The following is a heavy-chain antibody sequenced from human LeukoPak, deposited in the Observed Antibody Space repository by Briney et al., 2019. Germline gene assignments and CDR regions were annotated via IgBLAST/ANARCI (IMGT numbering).Heavy chain of an antibody. D-gene: IGHD5-18*01. CDR3: AREGYSYGCFDY. J-gene: IGHJ4*02. CDR1: GGTFSSYA. CDR2: IIPIFGTA. Sequence: SVKVSCKASGGTFSSYAISWVRQAPGQGLEWMGGIIPIFGTANYAQKFQGRVTITADGSTSTAYMELSSLRSEDTAVYYCAREGYSYGCFDYWGQGTLVTVSS. V-gene: IGHV1-69*01.